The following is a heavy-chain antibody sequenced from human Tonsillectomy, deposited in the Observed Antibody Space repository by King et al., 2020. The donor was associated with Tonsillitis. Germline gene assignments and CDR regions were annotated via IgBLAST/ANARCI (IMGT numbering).Heavy chain of an antibody. D-gene: IGHD3-22*01. V-gene: IGHV1-58*01. J-gene: IGHJ3*02. Sequence: QLVQSGPEVKKPGTSVKVSCKASGFTFSNSAVQWVRQARGQRLEWIGWIAVGSGNTNYAQKFQERVTITRDISTSTAYMELSSLRSEDTAVYYCAAEGAWTYYFDSSGYLKSDAFDIWGQGTMVTVSS. CDR3: AAEGAWTYYFDSSGYLKSDAFDI. CDR2: IAVGSGNT. CDR1: GFTFSNSA.